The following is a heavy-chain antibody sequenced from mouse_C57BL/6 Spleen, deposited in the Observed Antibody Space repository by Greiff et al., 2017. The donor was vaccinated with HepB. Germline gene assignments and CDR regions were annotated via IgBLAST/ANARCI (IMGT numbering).Heavy chain of an antibody. CDR1: GYTFTDYY. D-gene: IGHD2-5*01. CDR2: IGPGSGST. Sequence: QVQLQQSGAELVKPGASVKISCKASGYTFTDYYINWVKQRPGQGLEWIGKIGPGSGSTYYNEKFKGKATLTADKSSSTAYMRLSSLTSEDSAVYFCARPLYYSNYDWYFDVWGTGTTVTVSS. J-gene: IGHJ1*03. V-gene: IGHV1-77*01. CDR3: ARPLYYSNYDWYFDV.